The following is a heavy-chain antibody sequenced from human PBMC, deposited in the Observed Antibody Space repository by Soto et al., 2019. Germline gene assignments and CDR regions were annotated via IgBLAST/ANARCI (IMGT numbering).Heavy chain of an antibody. Sequence: LRLSSSASGFTFNSYAMSLVRQATGKGLEWVSAISGSGGSTYYADSVKGRFTISRDNSTNTLYLQMNSLRAEDTAVYYCAKSVGATSHLLGFPANYWGQGTLVTVSS. V-gene: IGHV3-23*01. CDR1: GFTFNSYA. J-gene: IGHJ4*02. CDR3: AKSVGATSHLLGFPANY. CDR2: ISGSGGST. D-gene: IGHD1-26*01.